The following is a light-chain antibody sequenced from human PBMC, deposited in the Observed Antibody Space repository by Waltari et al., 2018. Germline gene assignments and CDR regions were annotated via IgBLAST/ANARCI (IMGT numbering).Light chain of an antibody. V-gene: IGKV2-28*01. CDR2: LGS. CDR1: QSLLHSNGYNF. Sequence: DILMPQSPLSLPVTPGESVSISCRSSQSLLHSNGYNFLDWYLQKPGQSPQLLIYLGSSRASGVPDRFSGSGSGTDFTLKISRVEAEDVGVYYCMQALETPLTFGEGTKVEIK. CDR3: MQALETPLT. J-gene: IGKJ4*01.